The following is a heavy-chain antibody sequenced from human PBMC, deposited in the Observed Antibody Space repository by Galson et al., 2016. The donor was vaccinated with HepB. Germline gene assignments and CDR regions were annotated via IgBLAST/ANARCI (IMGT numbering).Heavy chain of an antibody. V-gene: IGHV4-30-2*01. J-gene: IGHJ6*02. CDR1: GDALTSAGYS. D-gene: IGHD2-2*02. CDR3: ARGGGYTAGWYGGGMDV. CDR2: IYHIGTT. Sequence: LPCAVSGDALTSAGYSWTWIRQPPGKGLEWLGYIYHIGTTYYNPSLKSRVTISVDKSRNQFSLKLTSVTAADTAVYYCARGGGYTAGWYGGGMDVWGQGTTVIVSS.